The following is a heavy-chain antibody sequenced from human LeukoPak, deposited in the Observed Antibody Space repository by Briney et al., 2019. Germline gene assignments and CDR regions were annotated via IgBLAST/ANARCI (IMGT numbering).Heavy chain of an antibody. J-gene: IGHJ5*02. V-gene: IGHV1-69*13. D-gene: IGHD6-13*01. CDR2: IIPIFGTA. Sequence: SVKVSCKASGGTFSSYAISWVRQAPGQGLEWMGGIIPIFGTANYAQKFQGRVTITADESTSTAYMELSSLRSEDTAVYYCARDLEAYSSSYNWFDPWGQGTLVTVSS. CDR3: ARDLEAYSSSYNWFDP. CDR1: GGTFSSYA.